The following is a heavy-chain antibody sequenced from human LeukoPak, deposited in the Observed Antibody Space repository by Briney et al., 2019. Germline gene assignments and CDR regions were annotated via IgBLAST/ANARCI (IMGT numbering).Heavy chain of an antibody. V-gene: IGHV1-18*01. CDR1: GGTFSSYA. J-gene: IGHJ5*02. CDR2: ISAYNGNT. CDR3: ARVPTTIFGVVIMGVGWFDP. D-gene: IGHD3-3*01. Sequence: GASVKVSCKASGGTFSSYAISWVRQAPGQGLEWMGWISAYNGNTNYAQKLQGRVTMTTDTSTSTAYMELRSLRSDDTAVYYCARVPTTIFGVVIMGVGWFDPWGQGTLVTVSS.